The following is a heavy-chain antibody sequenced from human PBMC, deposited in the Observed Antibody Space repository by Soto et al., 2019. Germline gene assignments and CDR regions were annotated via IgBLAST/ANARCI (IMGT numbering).Heavy chain of an antibody. Sequence: QVQLQQWGAGLLKPSETLSLNCAVTGGSLSGYYWSWIRQPPGKGLEWIGEVKDGGHTNYSPSLRGRVPTPSDTSNSQFSLRLNSVTAADTGVYYCARGQEGVVATHWDQGSLVTVSS. CDR3: ARGQEGVVATH. CDR1: GGSLSGYY. CDR2: VKDGGHT. V-gene: IGHV4-34*01. J-gene: IGHJ4*02. D-gene: IGHD5-12*01.